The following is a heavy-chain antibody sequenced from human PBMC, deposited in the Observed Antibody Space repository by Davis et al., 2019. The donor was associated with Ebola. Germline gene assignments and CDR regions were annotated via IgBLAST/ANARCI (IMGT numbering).Heavy chain of an antibody. V-gene: IGHV4-4*07. J-gene: IGHJ4*02. CDR3: ARFGEGAY. Sequence: PSETLSLTCTVSGGSISGYYWSWIRQPAGKGLEWIGHMYIDGKTFYNPSLGSRVTMSVDTSKNQFSLNLSSVTAADTAVYFCARFGEGAYWGQGALVTVSS. CDR2: MYIDGKT. D-gene: IGHD2-21*01. CDR1: GGSISGYY.